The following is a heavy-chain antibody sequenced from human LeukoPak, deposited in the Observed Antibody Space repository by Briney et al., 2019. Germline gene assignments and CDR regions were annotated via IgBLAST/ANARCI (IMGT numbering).Heavy chain of an antibody. CDR2: SNPSGGCT. V-gene: IGHV1-46*01. CDR1: GYTFTSYY. J-gene: IGHJ4*02. Sequence: ASVKVSCKASGYTFTSYYMHWVRQAPGQGLEWMGISNPSGGCTSYAQKFQGRVTMTRDTSTSTVYMELSSLRSEDTAVYYCARRGRGYSGYDREPFDYWGQGTLVTVSS. D-gene: IGHD5-12*01. CDR3: ARRGRGYSGYDREPFDY.